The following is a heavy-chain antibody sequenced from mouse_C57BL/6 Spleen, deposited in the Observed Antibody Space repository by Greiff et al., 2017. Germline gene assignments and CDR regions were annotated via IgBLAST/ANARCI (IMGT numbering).Heavy chain of an antibody. J-gene: IGHJ4*01. CDR2: IHPNSGST. CDR3: ARSNYYGSSLYAMDY. D-gene: IGHD1-1*01. V-gene: IGHV1-64*01. Sequence: QVQLQQSGAELVKPGASVKLSCKASGYTFTSYWMHWVKQRPGQGLEWIGMIHPNSGSTNYNEKFKSKATLTVDKSSSTAYMQLSSLTSEDSAVYYCARSNYYGSSLYAMDYWGQGTSVTVSS. CDR1: GYTFTSYW.